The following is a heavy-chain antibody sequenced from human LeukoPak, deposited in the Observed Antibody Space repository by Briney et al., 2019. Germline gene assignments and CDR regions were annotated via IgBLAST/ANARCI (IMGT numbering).Heavy chain of an antibody. CDR3: ARSHYDFWSGVYYFDY. Sequence: ASVKVSCKASGYTFTDYYMHWVRQAPGQGLEWMGWINPNSGGTKYAQKFQGRVTMTRDTSISTAYMELSRLRSDDTAVYYCARSHYDFWSGVYYFDYWGQGTLVTVSS. D-gene: IGHD3-3*01. V-gene: IGHV1-2*02. CDR2: INPNSGGT. J-gene: IGHJ4*02. CDR1: GYTFTDYY.